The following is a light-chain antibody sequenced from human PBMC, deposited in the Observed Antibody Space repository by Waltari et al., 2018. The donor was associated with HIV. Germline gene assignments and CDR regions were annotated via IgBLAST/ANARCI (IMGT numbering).Light chain of an antibody. CDR2: DVT. V-gene: IGLV2-8*01. CDR3: ASHAGSKDV. Sequence: SALTQPPSPSGSPGQSVTISCTGPSSDVGAYNYASWFQQHPGKAPKLMIYDVTKRPSGVPDRFSGSKSGNTASLTVSGLQAEDEADYYCASHAGSKDVFGGGTRLTVL. J-gene: IGLJ2*01. CDR1: SSDVGAYNY.